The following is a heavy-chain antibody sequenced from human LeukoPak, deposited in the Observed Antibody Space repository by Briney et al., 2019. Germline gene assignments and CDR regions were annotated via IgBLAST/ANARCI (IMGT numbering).Heavy chain of an antibody. Sequence: SETLSLTCAVYGGSFSGYYWSWIRQPPGKGLEWIGEINHSGSTNYNPSLKSRVTISVDTSKNQFSLKLSSVTAADTAVYYCARGRDDYNRWGQGTLVTVSS. CDR1: GGSFSGYY. CDR2: INHSGST. J-gene: IGHJ4*02. D-gene: IGHD5-24*01. V-gene: IGHV4-34*01. CDR3: ARGRDDYNR.